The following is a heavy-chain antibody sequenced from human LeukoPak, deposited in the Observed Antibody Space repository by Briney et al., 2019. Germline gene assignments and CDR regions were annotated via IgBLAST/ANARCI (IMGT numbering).Heavy chain of an antibody. V-gene: IGHV3-48*04. Sequence: PGGSLRLPCAASGFTFSSYSMNWVRQAPGRGLEWVSYISSSSSTIYYADSVKGRFTISRDNAKNSLYLQMNSLRAEDTAVYYCAREFWSGYYFPYYYYMDVWGKGTTVTVSS. CDR1: GFTFSSYS. J-gene: IGHJ6*03. CDR2: ISSSSSTI. CDR3: AREFWSGYYFPYYYYMDV. D-gene: IGHD3-3*01.